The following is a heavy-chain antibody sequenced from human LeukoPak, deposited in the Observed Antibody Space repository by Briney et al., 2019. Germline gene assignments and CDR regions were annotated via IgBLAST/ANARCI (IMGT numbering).Heavy chain of an antibody. V-gene: IGHV4-59*01. CDR2: IYYTGST. Sequence: SETLSLTCTVSGDSISSSYWNWIRQPPGKGLEWIGHIYYTGSTNYNPSLKSRVAISVDMSKNQFSLNLSSVTPADTAVHYCARGVGWLPDSWGQGTLVTVSS. CDR1: GDSISSSY. CDR3: ARGVGWLPDS. D-gene: IGHD5-24*01. J-gene: IGHJ4*02.